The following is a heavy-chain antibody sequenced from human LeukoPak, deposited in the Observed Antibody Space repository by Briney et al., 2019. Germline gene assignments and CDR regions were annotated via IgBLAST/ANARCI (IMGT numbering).Heavy chain of an antibody. CDR2: INPSGGNT. D-gene: IGHD3-3*01. Sequence: ASVKVTCKASGYTFTSYYMHWVRQAPGQGLEWMGIINPSGGNTGYAQKFQGRVTMTRNTSISTAYMELSSLRSEDTAVYYCARGDVRFLEWLLCPPYYYYGMDVWGQGTTVTVSS. CDR1: GYTFTSYY. J-gene: IGHJ6*02. V-gene: IGHV1-46*01. CDR3: ARGDVRFLEWLLCPPYYYYGMDV.